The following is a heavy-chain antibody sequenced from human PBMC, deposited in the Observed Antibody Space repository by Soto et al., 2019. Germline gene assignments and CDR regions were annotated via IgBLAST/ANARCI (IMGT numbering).Heavy chain of an antibody. J-gene: IGHJ6*03. D-gene: IGHD3-10*01. CDR1: RETFNSYG. Sequence: ASAASRETFNSYGMAWSRKKTGKGLEWVSSISSSSSYIYYADSVKGRFTISRDNAKNSLYLQMNSLRAEDTAVYYCARVRWFGNDYYYYYMDVWGKGTTVTVSS. CDR3: ARVRWFGNDYYYYYMDV. CDR2: ISSSSSYI. V-gene: IGHV3-21*01.